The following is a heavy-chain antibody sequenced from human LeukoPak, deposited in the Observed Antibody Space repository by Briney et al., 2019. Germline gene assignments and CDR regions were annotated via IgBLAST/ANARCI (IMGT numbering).Heavy chain of an antibody. Sequence: SETLSLTCTVSGGSISSYYLSWIRQSPGKGLEWIGYIYYRGSTSYSPSLKSRVTISVDTSKNQFSLKLRTVTAADTAVYYCAIFPLNYAEYYFDYWGQGILVTVSS. D-gene: IGHD2-2*01. CDR1: GGSISSYY. CDR2: IYYRGST. CDR3: AIFPLNYAEYYFDY. J-gene: IGHJ4*02. V-gene: IGHV4-59*08.